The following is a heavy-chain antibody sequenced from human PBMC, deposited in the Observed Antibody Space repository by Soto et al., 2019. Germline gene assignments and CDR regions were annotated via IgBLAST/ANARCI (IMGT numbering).Heavy chain of an antibody. J-gene: IGHJ6*02. CDR3: ARGNAGGVRRVYYGMDV. D-gene: IGHD2-8*01. CDR2: IWYDESNQ. CDR1: GFTFRTYG. V-gene: IGHV3-33*01. Sequence: QVQLVESGGGVVQPGRSLRLSCAASGFTFRTYGMHWVRQAPGRGLEWVALIWYDESNQNYADSVKGRFTISRDNSXNXXYLQMDSLRADDTAVYYCARGNAGGVRRVYYGMDVWGQGTTVIVSS.